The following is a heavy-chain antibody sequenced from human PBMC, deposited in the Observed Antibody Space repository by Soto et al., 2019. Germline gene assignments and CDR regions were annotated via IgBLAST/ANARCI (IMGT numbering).Heavy chain of an antibody. CDR3: ARSQGSSTSLEIYYYYYYGMDV. V-gene: IGHV1-69*01. D-gene: IGHD2-2*01. CDR1: GGTFGSYA. Sequence: QVQLVQSGAAVKKPGSSVKVSCKASGGTFGSYAISWVRQAPGQGLEWLGGIIPIPGTANYAQKFQGRVTIAADESTSTAYMELSSLRSEDTAVYYCARSQGSSTSLEIYYYYYYGMDVWGQGTTVTVYS. J-gene: IGHJ6*02. CDR2: IIPIPGTA.